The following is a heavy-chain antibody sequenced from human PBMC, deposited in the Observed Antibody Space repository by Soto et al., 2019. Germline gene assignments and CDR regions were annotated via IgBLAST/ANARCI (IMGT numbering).Heavy chain of an antibody. J-gene: IGHJ4*02. V-gene: IGHV3-7*01. Sequence: EVQLVESGGGLVQPGGSLRLSCAPSGFTFSSYWMSWVRKAPGKGLGWVANIKQDGSGKYYVDSVKGRFTISRDNAKNSLYLQMNSLRAEDTAVYYCARVRTPFKYYFDYWGQGTLVTVSS. CDR3: ARVRTPFKYYFDY. CDR2: IKQDGSGK. CDR1: GFTFSSYW.